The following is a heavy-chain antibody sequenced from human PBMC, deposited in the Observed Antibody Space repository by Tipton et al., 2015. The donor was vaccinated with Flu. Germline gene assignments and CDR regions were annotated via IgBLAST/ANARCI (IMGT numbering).Heavy chain of an antibody. CDR3: ARDRDSSGYYSNWYFDL. J-gene: IGHJ2*01. Sequence: VQLVQSGAEVKKPGESLKISCKGSGYSFTSYWIGWVRQMPGKGLEWMGIIYPGDSDTRYSPSFQGQVTISADKSISTAYLQWSSLKASDPAMYYCARDRDSSGYYSNWYFDLWGRGPLVTVSS. CDR1: GYSFTSYW. V-gene: IGHV5-51*01. D-gene: IGHD3-22*01. CDR2: IYPGDSDT.